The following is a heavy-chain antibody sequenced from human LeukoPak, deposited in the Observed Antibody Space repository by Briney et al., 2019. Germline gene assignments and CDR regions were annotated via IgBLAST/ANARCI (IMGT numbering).Heavy chain of an antibody. CDR3: ARDIVVVPAAIGAWFDP. V-gene: IGHV1-18*01. CDR2: ISAYNGNT. CDR1: GGTFSSYA. J-gene: IGHJ5*02. Sequence: ASVKVSCKASGGTFSSYAISWVRQAPGQGLEWMGWISAYNGNTNYAQKLQGRVTMTTDTSTSTAYMELRSLRSDDTAVYYCARDIVVVPAAIGAWFDPWGQGTLVTVSS. D-gene: IGHD2-2*02.